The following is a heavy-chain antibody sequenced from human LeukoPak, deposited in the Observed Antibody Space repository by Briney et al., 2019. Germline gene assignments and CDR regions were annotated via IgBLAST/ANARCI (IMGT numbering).Heavy chain of an antibody. D-gene: IGHD1-26*01. J-gene: IGHJ4*02. V-gene: IGHV3-66*01. CDR2: IYSGGST. CDR3: ARDGRGSYLY. CDR1: GFTVSSNY. Sequence: SGGSLRLSCAASGFTVSSNYMSWVRQAPGKGLEWVSVIYSGGSTYYADSVKGRFTITRDNSKNTLYLQMNSLRAEDTAVYYCARDGRGSYLYWGQGTLVTVSS.